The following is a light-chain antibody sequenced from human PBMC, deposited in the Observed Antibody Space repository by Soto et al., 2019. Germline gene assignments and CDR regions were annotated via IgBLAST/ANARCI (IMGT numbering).Light chain of an antibody. J-gene: IGLJ1*01. CDR3: SSYAGSNNFRYV. Sequence: QSVRTKPPSASGSPGQSGTISCTGTSSDVGGYNYVSWYQQHPGKAPKLMIDEVSRRPSGVPDRFSGSKSGNTASLTVSGLLAEDEADYYCSSYAGSNNFRYVFVTGTTVTVL. CDR2: EVS. CDR1: SSDVGGYNY. V-gene: IGLV2-8*01.